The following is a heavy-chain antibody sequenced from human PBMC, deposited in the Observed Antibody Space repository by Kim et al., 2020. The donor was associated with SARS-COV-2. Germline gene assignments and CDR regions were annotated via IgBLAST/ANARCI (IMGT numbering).Heavy chain of an antibody. CDR1: GGTFSSYA. Sequence: SVKVSCKASGGTFSSYALSWVRQAPGQGLEWVGRIIPILDVPNYAQQFQGRVTIIADKPTSTAYMELRSLRSEDTAFYYCAREMGYSGSGSAWYFDYWGQGTLVTVSS. J-gene: IGHJ4*02. V-gene: IGHV1-69*04. D-gene: IGHD3-10*01. CDR3: AREMGYSGSGSAWYFDY. CDR2: IIPILDVP.